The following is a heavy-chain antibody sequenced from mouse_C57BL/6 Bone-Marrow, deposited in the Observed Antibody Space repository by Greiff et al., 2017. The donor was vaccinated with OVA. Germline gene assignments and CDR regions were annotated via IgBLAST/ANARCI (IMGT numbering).Heavy chain of an antibody. V-gene: IGHV1-15*01. CDR3: TRLAFYYYGSYFDY. J-gene: IGHJ2*01. D-gene: IGHD1-1*01. CDR1: GYTFTDYE. CDR2: IDPETGGT. Sequence: QVQLQQSGAELVRPGASVTLSCKASGYTFTDYEMHWVKQTPVHGLEWIGAIDPETGGTAYNQKFKGKAILTADKSSSTAYMELRSLTSEDSAVYYCTRLAFYYYGSYFDYWGQGTTLTVSA.